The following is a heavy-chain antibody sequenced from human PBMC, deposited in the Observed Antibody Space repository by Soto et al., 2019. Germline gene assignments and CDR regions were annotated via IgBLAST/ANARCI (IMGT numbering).Heavy chain of an antibody. V-gene: IGHV3-23*01. J-gene: IGHJ4*02. CDR2: ISGSGGST. CDR3: AKRPYDSSGYYVDY. Sequence: QPGGSLRLSCAASGFTFSSYAMSWVRQAPGKGLEWVSAISGSGGSTYYADSVKGRFTISRDNSKNTLYLQMNSLRAEDTAVYYCAKRPYDSSGYYVDYWGQGTLVTVSS. D-gene: IGHD3-22*01. CDR1: GFTFSSYA.